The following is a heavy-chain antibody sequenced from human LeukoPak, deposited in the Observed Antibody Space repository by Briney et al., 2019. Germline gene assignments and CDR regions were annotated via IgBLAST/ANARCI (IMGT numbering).Heavy chain of an antibody. CDR3: ARGPSYGSGSYNIYGIDY. Sequence: ASLKVSCKASGYTFTSYDIKWVRQATGQGLEWMGWMNPNSANTGYAQKFQGRVTMTRDTSISTAYMELSSLTSEDTAVYYCARGPSYGSGSYNIYGIDYWGQGTLVTVSS. J-gene: IGHJ4*02. CDR1: GYTFTSYD. CDR2: MNPNSANT. D-gene: IGHD3-10*01. V-gene: IGHV1-8*01.